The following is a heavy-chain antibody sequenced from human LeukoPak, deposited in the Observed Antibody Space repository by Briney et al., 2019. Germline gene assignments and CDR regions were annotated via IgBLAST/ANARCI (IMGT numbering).Heavy chain of an antibody. CDR2: INPNSGGT. Sequence: ASVKVSCKASGYTFTGYYMHWVRQAPGQGLEWMGWINPNSGGTNYAQKFQGRVTMTRDTSISTAYMELSRLRSDDTAVYYCARPVPPPRYCSGGSCHSARVYQNNWFDPWGQGTLVTVSS. CDR1: GYTFTGYY. D-gene: IGHD2-15*01. V-gene: IGHV1-2*02. CDR3: ARPVPPPRYCSGGSCHSARVYQNNWFDP. J-gene: IGHJ5*02.